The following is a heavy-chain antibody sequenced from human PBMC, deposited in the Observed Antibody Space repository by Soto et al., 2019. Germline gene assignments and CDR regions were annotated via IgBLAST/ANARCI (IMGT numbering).Heavy chain of an antibody. CDR1: GFPFRSYA. V-gene: IGHV3-23*01. J-gene: IGHJ6*02. CDR2: ISGSGEIA. D-gene: IGHD1-26*01. Sequence: GGSLRLSCAASGFPFRSYAMGWVRQAPGKGLEWISVISGSGEIALYTDSVKGRFTISRDNSKNTLCLQMNSLRVEDTAVYYCAKGVNASYYSVAWHLYYYGMYVWGQGTTVTVSS. CDR3: AKGVNASYYSVAWHLYYYGMYV.